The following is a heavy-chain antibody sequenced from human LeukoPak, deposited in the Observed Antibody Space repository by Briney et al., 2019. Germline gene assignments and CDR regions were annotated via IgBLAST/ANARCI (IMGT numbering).Heavy chain of an antibody. V-gene: IGHV3-64*01. D-gene: IGHD6-19*01. CDR3: ARVRGGGFRTADS. CDR2: ISSNGGST. J-gene: IGHJ4*02. CDR1: GFTLSSYA. Sequence: PGGSLRLSCAASGFTLSSYAMHWVRQAPGKGLEYVSAISSNGGSTYYANSVKGRFTISRDNSKNTLYLQMGSLRAEDMAVYYCARVRGGGFRTADSWGQGTLVTVAS.